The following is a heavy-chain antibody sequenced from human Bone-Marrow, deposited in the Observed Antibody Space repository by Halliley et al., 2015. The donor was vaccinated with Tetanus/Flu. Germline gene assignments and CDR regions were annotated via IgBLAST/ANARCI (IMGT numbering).Heavy chain of an antibody. J-gene: IGHJ6*02. CDR2: KSDGGTT. Sequence: KSDGGTTDYAAPVKGRFTISRDDSKNMLYLQMNSLKTEDTAVYYCTTAPFMVRGVTYYYGMDVWGQGTTVTVSS. V-gene: IGHV3-15*01. CDR3: TTAPFMVRGVTYYYGMDV. D-gene: IGHD3-10*01.